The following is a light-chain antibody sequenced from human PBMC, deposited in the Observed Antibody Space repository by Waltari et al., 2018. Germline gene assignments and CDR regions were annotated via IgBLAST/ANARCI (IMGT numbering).Light chain of an antibody. CDR1: QTIKSSH. CDR3: QQYGSSPYT. CDR2: GAS. J-gene: IGKJ2*01. V-gene: IGKV3-20*01. Sequence: ESVLTQSPGTLSLSPGERVTLSCRASQTIKSSHLSWYQQKAGQAPRPLIYGASSRATGIPDRFSGGGSGTDFTLTINRLQPEDFAVYHCQQYGSSPYTFGQGTKLAIK.